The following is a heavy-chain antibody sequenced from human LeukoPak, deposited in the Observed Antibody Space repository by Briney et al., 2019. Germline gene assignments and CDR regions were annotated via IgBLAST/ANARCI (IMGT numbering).Heavy chain of an antibody. CDR3: AGSRDGYNNFDY. D-gene: IGHD5-24*01. CDR1: GYTFTSYD. J-gene: IGHJ4*02. CDR2: MNPNSGNT. Sequence: GASVKVSCKASGYTFTSYDINWVRQATGQGLEWMGWMNPNSGNTGYAQKFQGRVTITRNTSISTAYMELSSLRSEDTAVYYCAGSRDGYNNFDYWSQGTRVTVSS. V-gene: IGHV1-8*03.